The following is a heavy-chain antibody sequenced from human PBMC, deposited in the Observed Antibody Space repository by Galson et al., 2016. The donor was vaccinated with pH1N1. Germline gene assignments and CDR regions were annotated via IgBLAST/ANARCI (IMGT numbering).Heavy chain of an antibody. Sequence: PALVKPTQTLTLTCTLSGFSVTTPGVGVGWFRQPPGRAPQWLALVYWDDDKRSSPSLKNRITITRDPSQNQVVLSLTNMAPVDTATYYCARRRPATVGDPPPQFFDFWGQGALVSVSS. CDR1: GFSVTTPGVG. J-gene: IGHJ4*02. CDR3: ARRRPATVGDPPPQFFDF. D-gene: IGHD1-26*01. CDR2: VYWDDDK. V-gene: IGHV2-5*02.